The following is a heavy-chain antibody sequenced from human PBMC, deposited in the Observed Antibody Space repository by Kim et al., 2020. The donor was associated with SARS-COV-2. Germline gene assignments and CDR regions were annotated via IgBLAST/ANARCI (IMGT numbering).Heavy chain of an antibody. V-gene: IGHV1-69*04. CDR3: ARALVGVGEDYWFDP. CDR2: IIPILGIA. J-gene: IGHJ5*02. CDR1: GGTFSSYA. Sequence: SFKVSCKASGGTFSSYAISWVRQAPGQGLEWMGRIIPILGIANYAQKFQGRVTITADKSTSTAYMELSSLRSEDTAVYYCARALVGVGEDYWFDPWGQG. D-gene: IGHD3-10*01.